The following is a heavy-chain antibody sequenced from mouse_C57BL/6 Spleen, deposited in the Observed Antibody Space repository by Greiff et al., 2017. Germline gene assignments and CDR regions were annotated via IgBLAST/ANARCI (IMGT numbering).Heavy chain of an antibody. CDR2: IHPNSGST. V-gene: IGHV1-64*01. J-gene: IGHJ4*01. CDR3: ARSDYYGSSYDYYAMDY. D-gene: IGHD1-1*01. Sequence: VQLQQPGAELVKPGALVKLSCKASGYTFTSYWMHWVKQRPGQGLEWIGMIHPNSGSTNYNEKFKSKATLTVDKSSSTAYMQLSSLTSEDSAVYYCARSDYYGSSYDYYAMDYWGQGTSVTVSS. CDR1: GYTFTSYW.